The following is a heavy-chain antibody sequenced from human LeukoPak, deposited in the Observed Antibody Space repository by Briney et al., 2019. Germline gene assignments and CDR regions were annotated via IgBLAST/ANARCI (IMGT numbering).Heavy chain of an antibody. CDR2: IKSKTDGGTT. CDR3: TTDQPEWLRFHGDFDY. Sequence: KPGRSLRLSCAASGFTFSNAWMSSVRQAPGKGLEWVGRIKSKTDGGTTDYAAPVKGRFTISRANSKNTLYLQMNSLKTEDTAVYYCTTDQPEWLRFHGDFDYWGQGTLVTVSS. CDR1: GFTFSNAW. J-gene: IGHJ4*02. V-gene: IGHV3-15*01. D-gene: IGHD5-12*01.